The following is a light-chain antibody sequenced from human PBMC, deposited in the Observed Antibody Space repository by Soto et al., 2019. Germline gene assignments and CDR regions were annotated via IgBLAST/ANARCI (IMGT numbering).Light chain of an antibody. V-gene: IGKV1-39*01. CDR1: QSVSSN. Sequence: EIPMTQSPASLSASPGERVTITCRASQSVSSNLNWYQQKPGKAPKLLIYGASSWDSGIPARFSGSGSGTDFTLTISRLEPEDFAAYYCQQSSNWQVTFGRGTKVDIK. CDR2: GAS. CDR3: QQSSNWQVT. J-gene: IGKJ1*01.